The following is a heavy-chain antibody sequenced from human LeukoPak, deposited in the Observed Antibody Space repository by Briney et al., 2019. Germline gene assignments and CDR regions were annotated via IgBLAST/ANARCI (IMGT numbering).Heavy chain of an antibody. Sequence: GGSLRLSCAASGFTFSTYDMHWVRQPTGKGLEWVSGIGTAGDTYYPGSVKGRFSISRENARNSLYLQMNSLRAGDTAVYYCARVASSGWQFDSWGQGTLVTASS. V-gene: IGHV3-13*01. CDR2: IGTAGDT. D-gene: IGHD6-19*01. CDR1: GFTFSTYD. J-gene: IGHJ4*02. CDR3: ARVASSGWQFDS.